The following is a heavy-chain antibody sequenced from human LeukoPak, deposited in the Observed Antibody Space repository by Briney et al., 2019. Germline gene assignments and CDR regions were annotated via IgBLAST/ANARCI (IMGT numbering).Heavy chain of an antibody. D-gene: IGHD3-16*01. CDR2: IWSDASNT. Sequence: GGSLRLSCAASGFIFSAYGMHWVRQAPGKGLEWVAVIWSDASNTYYVDSVKGRFTISRDNSKNTLYLQMNSLRAEDTAVYYCAKITSGGVKGYYFDYWGQGTLVTVSS. V-gene: IGHV3-33*06. J-gene: IGHJ4*02. CDR3: AKITSGGVKGYYFDY. CDR1: GFIFSAYG.